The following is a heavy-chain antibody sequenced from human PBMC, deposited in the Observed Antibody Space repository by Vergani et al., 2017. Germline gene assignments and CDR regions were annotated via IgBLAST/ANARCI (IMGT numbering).Heavy chain of an antibody. V-gene: IGHV4-59*13. CDR2: IYSTGST. CDR1: GFSIDNGYY. J-gene: IGHJ6*02. CDR3: ARVMYRDEASTGYRLEGMDI. Sequence: VQLQESGPGLVKPSETLSLTCAVSGFSIDNGYYWSWIRQSPGKGLEWIGYIYSTGSTNYNPSLNSRVTMSVDTSKNQFSLKLRSVTAADTAVYFCARVMYRDEASTGYRLEGMDIWGQGTTVTISS. D-gene: IGHD3-9*01.